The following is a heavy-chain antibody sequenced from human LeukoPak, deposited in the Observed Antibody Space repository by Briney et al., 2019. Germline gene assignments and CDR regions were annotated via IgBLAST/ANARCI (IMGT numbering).Heavy chain of an antibody. Sequence: SQTLSLTCAISGDSVSSNSAAWNWIRQSPSRGLEWLGRTYYRSKWYNDYAVSVKSRITINPDTSKNQFSLQLNSVTPEDTAVYYCARATGSSGWNYNWFDPWGQGTLVTVSS. CDR1: GDSVSSNSAA. CDR2: TYYRSKWYN. CDR3: ARATGSSGWNYNWFDP. V-gene: IGHV6-1*01. D-gene: IGHD6-19*01. J-gene: IGHJ5*02.